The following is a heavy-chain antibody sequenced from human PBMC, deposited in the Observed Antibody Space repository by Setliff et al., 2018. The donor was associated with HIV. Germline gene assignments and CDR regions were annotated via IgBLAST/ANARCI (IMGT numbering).Heavy chain of an antibody. CDR3: ARHSPSDY. V-gene: IGHV4-38-2*01. Sequence: SETLSLTCAVSSYSISSGYYWGWIRQPPGKGLEWIGYIYTSGSVNYNPSLKSRVTISVDTSKNQFSLKLSSVTAADTAVYYCARHSPSDYWGQGTLVTVSS. CDR1: SYSISSGYY. J-gene: IGHJ4*02. CDR2: IYTSGSV.